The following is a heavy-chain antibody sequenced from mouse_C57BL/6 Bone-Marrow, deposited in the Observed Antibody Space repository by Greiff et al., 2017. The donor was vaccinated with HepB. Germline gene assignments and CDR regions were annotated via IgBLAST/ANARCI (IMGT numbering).Heavy chain of an antibody. CDR2: ISYDGSN. J-gene: IGHJ2*01. CDR1: GYSITSGYY. V-gene: IGHV3-6*01. CDR3: ARDLDGFYFDY. D-gene: IGHD2-3*01. Sequence: EVHLVESGPGLVKPSQSLSLTCSVTGYSITSGYYWNWIRQFPGNKLEWMGYISYDGSNNYNPSLKNRISITRDTSKNQFFLKLNSVTTEDTATYYCARDLDGFYFDYWGQGTTLTVSS.